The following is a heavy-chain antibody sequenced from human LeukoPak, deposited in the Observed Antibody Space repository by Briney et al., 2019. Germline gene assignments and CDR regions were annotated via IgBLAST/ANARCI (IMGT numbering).Heavy chain of an antibody. J-gene: IGHJ4*02. V-gene: IGHV3-30*02. CDR2: IRYDGSNK. D-gene: IGHD3-10*01. Sequence: GGSLRLSCAASGFTFSSYGMHWVRQAPGKGLEWVAFIRYDGSNKYYADSVKGRFTISRDNSKNTLYLQMNSLRAEDTAVYYCANREYYYGSGVIPGYWDQGTLVTVSS. CDR3: ANREYYYGSGVIPGY. CDR1: GFTFSSYG.